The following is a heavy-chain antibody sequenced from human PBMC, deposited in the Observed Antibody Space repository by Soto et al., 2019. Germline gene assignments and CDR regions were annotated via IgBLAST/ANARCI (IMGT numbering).Heavy chain of an antibody. J-gene: IGHJ4*01. CDR2: IYHSGST. CDR1: GGSISSGGYS. CDR3: ARTLSSAYYIAY. Sequence: SETLSLTCAVSGGSISSGGYSWSWIRQPPGKGLEWIGYIYHSGSTYYNPSLKSRVTISVDRSKNQFSLKLSSLTAADTAVYYCARTLSSAYYIAYFGQGTPVPVSA. V-gene: IGHV4-30-2*01. D-gene: IGHD3-16*01.